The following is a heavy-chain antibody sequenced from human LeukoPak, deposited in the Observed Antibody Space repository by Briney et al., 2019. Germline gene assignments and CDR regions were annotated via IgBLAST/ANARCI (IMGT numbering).Heavy chain of an antibody. CDR2: IIPIFGTA. J-gene: IGHJ5*02. CDR1: GGTFSSYA. V-gene: IGHV1-69*01. CDR3: ARDLYCSGGSCSFNWFDP. D-gene: IGHD2-15*01. Sequence: ASVKVSCKTSGGTFSSYAISWVRRAPGQGLEWMGGIIPIFGTANYAQKFQGRVTITADESTSTAYMELSSLRSEDTAVYYCARDLYCSGGSCSFNWFDPWGQGTLVTVSS.